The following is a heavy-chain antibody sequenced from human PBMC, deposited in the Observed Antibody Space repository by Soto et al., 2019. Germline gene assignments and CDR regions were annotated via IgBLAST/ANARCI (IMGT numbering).Heavy chain of an antibody. CDR2: ISYDGSNK. V-gene: IGHV3-30*03. J-gene: IGHJ4*02. CDR3: VVVSSWLDY. CDR1: GFTFSSYG. D-gene: IGHD6-13*01. Sequence: QVQLVESGGGVVQPGRSLRLSCAASGFTFSSYGMHWVRQAPGKGLEWVAVISYDGSNKYYADSVKGRFTISRDNSKNTLYLQMNSLRAEDTAVYYCVVVSSWLDYWGQGTLVTVSS.